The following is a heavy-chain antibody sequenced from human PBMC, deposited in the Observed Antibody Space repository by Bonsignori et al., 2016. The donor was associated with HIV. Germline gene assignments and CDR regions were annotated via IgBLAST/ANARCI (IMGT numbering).Heavy chain of an antibody. V-gene: IGHV1-2*02. CDR2: INFNNGDT. J-gene: IGHJ2*01. Sequence: QEQLVQSGAEVKKPGASVKVSCKASIHTFTGFFIHWVRHAPGQGLEWMGWINFNNGDTNYAQKFQGRVTLTRDTSISTAYMDLSSLHPDDTAMYYCAREHWYYDLWGLAP. CDR1: IHTFTGFF. CDR3: AREHWYYDL.